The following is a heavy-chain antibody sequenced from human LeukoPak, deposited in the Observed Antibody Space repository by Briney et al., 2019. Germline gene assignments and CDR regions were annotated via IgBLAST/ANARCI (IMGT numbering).Heavy chain of an antibody. J-gene: IGHJ4*02. D-gene: IGHD3-9*01. CDR3: ASGSYYDILTGYYNVGTLDY. V-gene: IGHV4-34*01. CDR2: INHSGST. CDR1: GGSFSGYY. Sequence: SETLSLTCAVYGGSFSGYYWSWLRQPPGKGLEWIGEINHSGSTNYNPSLKGRVTISVDTSKNQFSLKLSSVTAADTAVYYCASGSYYDILTGYYNVGTLDYWGQGTLVTVSS.